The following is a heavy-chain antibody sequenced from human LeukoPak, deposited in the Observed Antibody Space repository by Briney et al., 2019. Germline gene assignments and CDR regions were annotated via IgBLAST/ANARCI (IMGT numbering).Heavy chain of an antibody. Sequence: SVKVSCKASGGTFSSYAISWVRQAPGQGLEWMGGILPIFGTANYAQKFQGRVTITGDKSTSTAYMELSSLRSEDTAVYYCAVRSHYYYYYMDVWGKGTTVTVSS. D-gene: IGHD3-10*01. CDR1: GGTFSSYA. CDR2: ILPIFGTA. CDR3: AVRSHYYYYYMDV. V-gene: IGHV1-69*06. J-gene: IGHJ6*03.